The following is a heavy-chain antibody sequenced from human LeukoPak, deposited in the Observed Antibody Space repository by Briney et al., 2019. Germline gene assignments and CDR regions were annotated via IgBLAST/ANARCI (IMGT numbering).Heavy chain of an antibody. D-gene: IGHD2-2*01. CDR2: INHSGST. CDR1: GGSFSGYY. CDR3: ATSGDCSSTSCYPYYMDV. Sequence: SETLSLTCALYGGSFSGYYWSWIRQPPGKGLEWIGEINHSGSTNYNPSLKSRVNISVDTSKNQFSLKLSSVTAADTAVYYCATSGDCSSTSCYPYYMDVWGKGTTVTVSS. V-gene: IGHV4-34*01. J-gene: IGHJ6*03.